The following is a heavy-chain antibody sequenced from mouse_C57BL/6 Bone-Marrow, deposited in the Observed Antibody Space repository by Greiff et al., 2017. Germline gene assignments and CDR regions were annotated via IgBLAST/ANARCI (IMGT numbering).Heavy chain of an antibody. V-gene: IGHV5-6*01. CDR3: ARHGYYAMDY. Sequence: EVPLVESGGDLVKPGGSLKLSCAASGFTFSSYGMSWVRQTPDKRLEWVATISSGGSYTYYPDSVKGRFTISRDNAKNTLYLQMSSLKSEDTAMYYCARHGYYAMDYWGQGTSVTVSS. CDR2: ISSGGSYT. J-gene: IGHJ4*01. CDR1: GFTFSSYG.